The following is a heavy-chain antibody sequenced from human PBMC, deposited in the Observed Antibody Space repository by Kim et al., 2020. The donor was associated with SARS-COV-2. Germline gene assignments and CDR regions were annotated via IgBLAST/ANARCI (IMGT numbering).Heavy chain of an antibody. CDR3: ARDLVPAAMPDYYYYGMDV. Sequence: GGSLRLSCAASGFTFSSYSMNWVRQAPGKGLEWVSYISSSSSTIYYADSVKGRFTISRDNAKNSLYLQMNSLRAEDTAVYYCARDLVPAAMPDYYYYGMDVWGQGTTVTVSS. J-gene: IGHJ6*02. V-gene: IGHV3-48*04. D-gene: IGHD2-2*01. CDR1: GFTFSSYS. CDR2: ISSSSSTI.